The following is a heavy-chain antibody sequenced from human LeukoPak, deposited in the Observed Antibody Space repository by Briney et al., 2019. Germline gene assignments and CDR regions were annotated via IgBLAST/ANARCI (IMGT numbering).Heavy chain of an antibody. J-gene: IGHJ4*02. CDR3: ARGKYSSGWFDY. CDR2: ISGSGGGT. CDR1: GFTFSNSA. V-gene: IGHV3-23*01. D-gene: IGHD6-19*01. Sequence: GGSLRLSCAASGFTFSNSAMSWVRQAPGKGLEWVSAISGSGGGTYYADSVKGRFTISRDNAKNSLYLQMNSLRAEDTAVYYCARGKYSSGWFDYWGQGTLVTVSS.